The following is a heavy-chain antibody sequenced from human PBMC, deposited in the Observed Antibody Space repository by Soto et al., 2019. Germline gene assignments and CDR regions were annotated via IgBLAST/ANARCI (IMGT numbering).Heavy chain of an antibody. J-gene: IGHJ4*02. Sequence: TSETLPSPALSLVAPSAVVVTTGAGSASTQGRAWSGFGYIYYSGSTYYNPSLKSRVTISVDTSKNQFSLKLSSVTAADTAVYYCARLITIFGVVTRYFDYWGQGTLVTVSS. CDR3: ARLITIFGVVTRYFDY. CDR1: VAPSAVVVTT. D-gene: IGHD3-3*01. CDR2: IYYSGST. V-gene: IGHV4-31*03.